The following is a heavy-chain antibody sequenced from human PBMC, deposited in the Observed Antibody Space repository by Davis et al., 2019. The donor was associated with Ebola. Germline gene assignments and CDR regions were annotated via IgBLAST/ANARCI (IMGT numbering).Heavy chain of an antibody. Sequence: GGSLRPSGTAPGSTLIAYALTWSRQAPGKGLGWVPAITSIGGSTYYADPLKGRFTISRDNSKNTLYLRMNSLRVEDTAVYYCAKGGSGWPSDYSYGMGVWGKGTTVTVSS. V-gene: IGHV3-23*01. D-gene: IGHD6-19*01. CDR1: GSTLIAYA. J-gene: IGHJ6*04. CDR2: ITSIGGST. CDR3: AKGGSGWPSDYSYGMGV.